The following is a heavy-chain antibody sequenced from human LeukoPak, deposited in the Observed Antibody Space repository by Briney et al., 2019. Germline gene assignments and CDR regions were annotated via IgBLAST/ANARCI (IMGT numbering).Heavy chain of an antibody. D-gene: IGHD6-19*01. CDR3: ARDEAVGTGAGKQWLIIDY. J-gene: IGHJ4*02. CDR1: GGTLSSYA. V-gene: IGHV1-69*05. CDR2: IIPIFGTA. Sequence: SVKVSCKASGGTLSSYAISWVRQAPGQGLEWMGRIIPIFGTANYAQKFQGRVTITTDESTSTAYMELSSLRSEDTAVYYCARDEAVGTGAGKQWLIIDYWGQGTLVTVSS.